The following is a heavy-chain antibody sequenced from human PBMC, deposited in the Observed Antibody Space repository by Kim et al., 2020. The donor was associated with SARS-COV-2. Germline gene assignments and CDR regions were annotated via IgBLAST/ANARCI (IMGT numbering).Heavy chain of an antibody. Sequence: GGSLRLSCAASGFTFSSYGMHWVRQAPGKGLEWVAVIWYDGSNKYYADSVKGRFTISRDNSKNTLYLQMNSLRAEDTAVYYCARGNLLAVGAFDIWGQGTMVTVSS. J-gene: IGHJ3*02. CDR2: IWYDGSNK. CDR3: ARGNLLAVGAFDI. D-gene: IGHD6-19*01. CDR1: GFTFSSYG. V-gene: IGHV3-33*01.